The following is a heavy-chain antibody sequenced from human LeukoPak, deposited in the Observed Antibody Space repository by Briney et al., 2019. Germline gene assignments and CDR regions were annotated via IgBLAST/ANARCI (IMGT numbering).Heavy chain of an antibody. CDR2: IYYSGST. CDR1: GASISSGDYY. V-gene: IGHV4-30-4*08. CDR3: ARTSNYWYFDY. J-gene: IGHJ4*02. Sequence: SETLSLTCTVSGASISSGDYYWSWIRQPPGKGLEWIGYIYYSGSTYYNPSLKSRVTISVDTSKNQFSLKLSSVTAADTAVYYCARTSNYWYFDYWGQGTLVTVSS. D-gene: IGHD4-11*01.